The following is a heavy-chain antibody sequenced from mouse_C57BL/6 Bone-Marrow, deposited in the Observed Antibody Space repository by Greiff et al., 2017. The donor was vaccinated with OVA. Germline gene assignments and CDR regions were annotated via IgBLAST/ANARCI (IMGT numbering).Heavy chain of an antibody. CDR3: ARPPFDV. Sequence: VQGVESGGDLVKPGGSLKLSCAASGFTFSSYGMSWVRQTPDKRLEWVATISSGGSYTYYPDSVKGRFTISRDNAKNTLYLQMSSLKAEDTAMYYCARPPFDVWGTGTTVTVSS. CDR1: GFTFSSYG. CDR2: ISSGGSYT. V-gene: IGHV5-6*01. J-gene: IGHJ1*03.